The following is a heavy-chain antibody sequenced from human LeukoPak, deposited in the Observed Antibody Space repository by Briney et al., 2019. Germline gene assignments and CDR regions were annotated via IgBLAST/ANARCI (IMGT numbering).Heavy chain of an antibody. D-gene: IGHD3-3*01. CDR3: ARVFYDFWSGYYGLAAGFDP. CDR1: GYTFNTYY. J-gene: IGHJ5*02. Sequence: ASVKVSCKASGYTFNTYYMHWARQPAGQGLGWIGIINPSGGSTSYAQKFQGRVTMTRDTSTSTAYMELSRLRSDDTAVYYCARVFYDFWSGYYGLAAGFDPWGQGTLVTVSS. V-gene: IGHV1-46*02. CDR2: INPSGGST.